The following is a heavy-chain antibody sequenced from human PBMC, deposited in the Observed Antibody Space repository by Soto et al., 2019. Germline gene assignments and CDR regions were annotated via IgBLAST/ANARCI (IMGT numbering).Heavy chain of an antibody. V-gene: IGHV2-5*01. CDR2: IYWYDDK. J-gene: IGHJ6*02. Sequence: QITLKESGPTLVKPTQTLTLTCTFSGLSLSTTGVGVGWIRQPRGKALEWLALIYWYDDKRYSPSLKSRLTITKDTSKNQVVLTMTNLDPVDTATYYCVQSRCGGDCLQSYSSHSYYGLDVWGQGTTVTVSS. CDR3: VQSRCGGDCLQSYSSHSYYGLDV. D-gene: IGHD2-21*02. CDR1: GLSLSTTGVG.